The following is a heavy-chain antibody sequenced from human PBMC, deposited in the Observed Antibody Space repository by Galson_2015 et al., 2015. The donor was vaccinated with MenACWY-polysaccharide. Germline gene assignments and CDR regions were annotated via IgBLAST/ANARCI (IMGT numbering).Heavy chain of an antibody. CDR2: IKQDGSEK. CDR3: ARGHYGMDV. J-gene: IGHJ6*02. CDR1: GFTISGYW. V-gene: IGHV3-7*01. Sequence: SLRLSCAASGFTISGYWMTWVRQAPGKGLEWVANIKQDGSEKYNVDSVKGRFTISRDNAKNSLYLQMHSLRAEDTAVYSCARGHYGMDVWGQGTTVTVSS.